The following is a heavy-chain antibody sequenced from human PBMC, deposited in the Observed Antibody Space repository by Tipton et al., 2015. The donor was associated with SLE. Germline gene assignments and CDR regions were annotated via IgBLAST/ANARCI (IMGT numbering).Heavy chain of an antibody. V-gene: IGHV4-59*12. CDR2: IFYTGST. Sequence: TLSLTCSVSGDSISSYYWTWIRQPPGKGLEWIGYIFYTGSTNYNPSVKSRVTISLDTSKNQFSLKLSSVTAADTATYYCAAREYFYAMDVWGQGTTVTVPS. CDR3: AAREYFYAMDV. CDR1: GDSISSYY. D-gene: IGHD2/OR15-2a*01. J-gene: IGHJ6*02.